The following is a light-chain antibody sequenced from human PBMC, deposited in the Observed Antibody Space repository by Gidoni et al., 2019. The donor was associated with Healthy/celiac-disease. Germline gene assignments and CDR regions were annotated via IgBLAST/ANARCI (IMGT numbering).Light chain of an antibody. CDR2: DAS. CDR1: QSVSSY. J-gene: IGKJ5*01. CDR3: QQRSNWPPET. V-gene: IGKV3-11*01. Sequence: DIVLTQSPATLSLSPGERATLSCRASQSVSSYSAWYQQKPGQAPRLLIYDASNRATGIPARFSGSGSGTDFTLTISSLEPEDFAVYYCQQRSNWPPETFGQGTRLEIK.